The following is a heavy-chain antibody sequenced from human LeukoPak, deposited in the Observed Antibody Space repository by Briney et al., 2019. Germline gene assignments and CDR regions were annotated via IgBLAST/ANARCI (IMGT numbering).Heavy chain of an antibody. J-gene: IGHJ5*02. CDR3: TRASQTHWFDP. Sequence: PGGSLRLSCAASGFNVSRNYMSWVRQAPRKGLEWLSVIYSSGTTYYAASVKGRFTISRDNAKNTLYLQMNSLRAEDTAMYYCTRASQTHWFDPWGQGTLVTVSS. V-gene: IGHV3-53*01. CDR2: IYSSGTT. CDR1: GFNVSRNY.